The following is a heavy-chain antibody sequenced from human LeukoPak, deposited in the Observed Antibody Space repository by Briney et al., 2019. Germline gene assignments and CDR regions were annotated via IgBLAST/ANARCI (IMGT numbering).Heavy chain of an antibody. CDR2: IRYDGSNK. V-gene: IGHV3-30*02. CDR1: GFTFSSYG. Sequence: PGGSLRLSCAASGFTFSSYGMHWVRQAPGKGLEWVAFIRYDGSNKYYADSVKGRFTISRDNSKNTLYLQMNSLRAEDTAVYYCAKDSGRPYYDLLTGYYHFPSSYYFDYWGQGTLVTVSS. J-gene: IGHJ4*02. D-gene: IGHD3-9*01. CDR3: AKDSGRPYYDLLTGYYHFPSSYYFDY.